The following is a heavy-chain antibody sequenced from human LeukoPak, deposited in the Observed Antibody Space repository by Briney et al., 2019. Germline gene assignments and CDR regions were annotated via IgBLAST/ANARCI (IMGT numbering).Heavy chain of an antibody. CDR2: ISGSGGST. CDR3: AKGVYYYGSGSYYNAIDY. Sequence: GGSLRLSCAASGFTFSSCAMSWVRQAPGKGLEWVSAISGSGGSTYYADSVKGRFTISRDNSKNTLYLQMNSLRAEDTAVYYCAKGVYYYGSGSYYNAIDYWGQGTLVTVSS. J-gene: IGHJ4*02. CDR1: GFTFSSCA. D-gene: IGHD3-10*01. V-gene: IGHV3-23*01.